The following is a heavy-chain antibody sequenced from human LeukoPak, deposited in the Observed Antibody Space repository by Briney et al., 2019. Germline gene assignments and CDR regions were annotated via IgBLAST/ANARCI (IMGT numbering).Heavy chain of an antibody. D-gene: IGHD2-8*01. CDR1: GFAFSNYA. Sequence: PGGSLRLSCTTSGFAFSNYAMNWVRQAPGKGPEWVSGISGFNTYYADSVKGRFTIFRDNSKNVLYLQMDRLRAEDTAVYSCAKDVCTSPRCLLYFDSWGQGILVTVSS. CDR3: AKDVCTSPRCLLYFDS. CDR2: ISGFNT. J-gene: IGHJ4*02. V-gene: IGHV3-23*01.